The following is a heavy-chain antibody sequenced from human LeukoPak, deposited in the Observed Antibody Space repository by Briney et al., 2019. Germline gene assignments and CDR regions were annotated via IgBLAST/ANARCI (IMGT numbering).Heavy chain of an antibody. V-gene: IGHV3-23*01. CDR3: AKRGYSRRPDYFDY. CDR1: GFTFRSDA. Sequence: GGSLRLSCAASGFTFRSDAMSWVRETPGKGLEWVSAISGSADSTFYADSVKGRFTISRDNSKNTLYLQMNSLRAEDTALYYCAKRGYSRRPDYFDYWGQGTPVTVSS. D-gene: IGHD5-18*01. J-gene: IGHJ4*02. CDR2: ISGSADST.